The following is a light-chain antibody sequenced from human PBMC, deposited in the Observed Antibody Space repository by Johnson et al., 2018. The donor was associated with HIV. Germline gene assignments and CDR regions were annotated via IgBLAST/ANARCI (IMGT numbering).Light chain of an antibody. CDR2: DNN. Sequence: QSVLSQPPSVSAAPGLKVTISCSGSSSNIGNNYVSWYQHLPGKAPKLLIYDNNKRPSGIPDRFSGSKSGTSATLGITGLQTGDEADYYCGTWDTSLSAVYVFGTGTKVTVL. J-gene: IGLJ1*01. CDR3: GTWDTSLSAVYV. CDR1: SSNIGNNY. V-gene: IGLV1-51*01.